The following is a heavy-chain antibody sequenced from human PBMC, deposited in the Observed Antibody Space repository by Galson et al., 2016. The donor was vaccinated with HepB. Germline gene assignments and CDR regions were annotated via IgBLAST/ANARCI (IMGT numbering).Heavy chain of an antibody. CDR2: IGGSGDNT. D-gene: IGHD3-16*02. CDR3: ATDLLSDYVWGSYRFQD. Sequence: SLRLSCAVSGFSFSTYAMSWVRQAPGKGLVWVSTIGGSGDNTYYADSVKGRFTISRDNSMNTLYLQMNSLRAEDTAVYYCATDLLSDYVWGSYRFQDWGQGAPVTVSS. J-gene: IGHJ4*02. CDR1: GFSFSTYA. V-gene: IGHV3-23*01.